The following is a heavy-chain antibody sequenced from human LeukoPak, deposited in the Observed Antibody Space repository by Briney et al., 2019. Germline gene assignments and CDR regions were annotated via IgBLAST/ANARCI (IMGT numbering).Heavy chain of an antibody. CDR1: GGSISSSSYY. CDR2: INHSGST. V-gene: IGHV4-39*07. CDR3: ARRRAYYYGSGSYPY. Sequence: PSETLSLTCTVSGGSISSSSYYWSWIRQPPGKGLEWIGEINHSGSTNYNPSLKSRVTISVDTSKNQFSLKLSSVTAADTAVYYRARRRAYYYGSGSYPYWGQGTLVTVSS. D-gene: IGHD3-10*01. J-gene: IGHJ4*02.